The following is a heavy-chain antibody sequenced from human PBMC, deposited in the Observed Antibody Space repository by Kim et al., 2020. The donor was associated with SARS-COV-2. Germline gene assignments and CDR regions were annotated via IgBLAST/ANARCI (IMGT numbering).Heavy chain of an antibody. D-gene: IGHD6-13*01. Sequence: GGSLRLSCAASGFTFSSYSMNWVRQAPGKGLEWVSSISSSSSYIYYADSVKGRFTISRDNAKNSLYLQMNSLRAEDTAVYYCARGLDIYSSSWFFDYWGQGTLVTVSS. CDR1: GFTFSSYS. V-gene: IGHV3-21*01. CDR2: ISSSSSYI. CDR3: ARGLDIYSSSWFFDY. J-gene: IGHJ4*02.